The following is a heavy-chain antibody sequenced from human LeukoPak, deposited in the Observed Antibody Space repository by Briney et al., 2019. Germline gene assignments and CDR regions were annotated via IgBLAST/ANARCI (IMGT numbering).Heavy chain of an antibody. Sequence: SETLSLTCAVYGGSFSGYYWSWIRQPPGKGLEWIGEINHSGSTNYNPSLKSRVTISVDTSKNQFSLKLSSVTAADTAVYYCARGVIWLVRGQRYYFGYWGQGTLVTVSS. J-gene: IGHJ4*02. D-gene: IGHD6-19*01. CDR2: INHSGST. CDR3: ARGVIWLVRGQRYYFGY. CDR1: GGSFSGYY. V-gene: IGHV4-34*01.